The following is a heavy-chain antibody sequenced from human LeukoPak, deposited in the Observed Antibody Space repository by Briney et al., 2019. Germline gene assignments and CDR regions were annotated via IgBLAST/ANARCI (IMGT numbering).Heavy chain of an antibody. Sequence: PGGSLRLSCAASGFTFSSYAVSWVRQAPGKGLEWVSAISGSGRSTYYADSVKGRFTISRDNSKNTLYLQMNSLRAEDTAVYYCADPYSYRDYWGQGTLVTVSS. CDR1: GFTFSSYA. CDR2: ISGSGRST. V-gene: IGHV3-23*01. J-gene: IGHJ4*02. CDR3: ADPYSYRDY. D-gene: IGHD5-18*01.